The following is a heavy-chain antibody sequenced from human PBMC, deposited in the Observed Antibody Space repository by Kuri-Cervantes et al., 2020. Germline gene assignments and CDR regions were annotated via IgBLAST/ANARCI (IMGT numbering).Heavy chain of an antibody. CDR2: ISSSSSYI. CDR3: ARGRRGEPRAFDY. D-gene: IGHD3-10*01. V-gene: IGHV3-21*01. CDR1: GFTFSSYS. Sequence: ETLSLTCAASGFTFSSYSMNWVRQAPGKGLEWVSSISSSSSYIYYADSVKGRFTISRDNAKNSLYLQMNSLRAEDTAVYYCARGRRGEPRAFDYWGQGTLVTVSS. J-gene: IGHJ4*02.